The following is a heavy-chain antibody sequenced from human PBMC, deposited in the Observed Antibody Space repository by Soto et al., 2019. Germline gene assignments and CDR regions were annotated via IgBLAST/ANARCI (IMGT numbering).Heavy chain of an antibody. CDR1: GFTFKNYA. J-gene: IGHJ5*02. CDR2: IGGSGSGA. V-gene: IGHV3-23*01. D-gene: IGHD3-10*01. Sequence: EVQLLESGGGLVQPGGSLRLSCAASGFTFKNYAMPWVRQAPGKGMEWVSSIGGSGSGAYYADSVKGRFNVSRDDSKNTLYLQMRGLRVDDTALYYCAKDAVPYNGEWDLFDLWGQGRLVTVSS. CDR3: AKDAVPYNGEWDLFDL.